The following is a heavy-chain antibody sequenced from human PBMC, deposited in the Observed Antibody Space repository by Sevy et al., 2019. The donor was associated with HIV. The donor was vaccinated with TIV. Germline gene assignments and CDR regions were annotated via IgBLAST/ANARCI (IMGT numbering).Heavy chain of an antibody. V-gene: IGHV3-48*02. CDR1: GFTFNTYN. CDR3: ASSDATSRFGYYYFAMDF. CDR2: ISYTSTTI. J-gene: IGHJ6*02. D-gene: IGHD3-22*01. Sequence: GGSLRLSCAVSGFTFNTYNMNWVRQAPGKGLEWVSYISYTSTTIYYADSVRGRFTISRDNAKNTLYLQMNSLRNEDTVVYYCASSDATSRFGYYYFAMDFWGQGTSVTVSS.